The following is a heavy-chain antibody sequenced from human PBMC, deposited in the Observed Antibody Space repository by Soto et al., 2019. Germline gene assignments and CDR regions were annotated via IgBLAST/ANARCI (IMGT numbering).Heavy chain of an antibody. Sequence: PSETLSLTCTVSGDSLGNCYWFWIRQPVGKGLEWIGRVSSSGNTNANPTLNSRATMSIDTSKNQFSLRLRSVTAADTAVYYWSRADYEILTGSYAMDVWGQGTTVTVSS. V-gene: IGHV4-4*07. CDR3: SRADYEILTGSYAMDV. CDR2: VSSSGNT. CDR1: GDSLGNCY. J-gene: IGHJ6*02. D-gene: IGHD3-9*01.